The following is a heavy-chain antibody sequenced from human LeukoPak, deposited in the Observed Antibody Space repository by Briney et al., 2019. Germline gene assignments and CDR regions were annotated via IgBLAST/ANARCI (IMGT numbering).Heavy chain of an antibody. CDR1: GFTFSSYN. Sequence: GGSLRLSCAASGFTFSSYNMNWVRQAPGKGLEWVSSISSSSNYIYYADSVKGRFTISRDNAKNSLYLQMNSLRAGDTAVYYCARDTLGIPTDWGQGTLVTVSS. D-gene: IGHD7-27*01. CDR3: ARDTLGIPTD. J-gene: IGHJ4*02. V-gene: IGHV3-21*01. CDR2: ISSSSNYI.